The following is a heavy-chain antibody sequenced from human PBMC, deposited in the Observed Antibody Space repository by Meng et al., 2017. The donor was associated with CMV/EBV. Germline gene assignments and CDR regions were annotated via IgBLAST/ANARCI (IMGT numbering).Heavy chain of an antibody. CDR2: INHSGST. V-gene: IGHV4-34*01. Sequence: YGGSFSGYYWSWIRQPPGKGLEWIGEINHSGSTNYNPSLKSRVTISVDTSKNQFSLKLSSVTAADTAVYYCARSTIFGVVPRRLDYWGQGTLVTVSS. CDR1: GGSFSGYY. CDR3: ARSTIFGVVPRRLDY. D-gene: IGHD3-3*01. J-gene: IGHJ4*02.